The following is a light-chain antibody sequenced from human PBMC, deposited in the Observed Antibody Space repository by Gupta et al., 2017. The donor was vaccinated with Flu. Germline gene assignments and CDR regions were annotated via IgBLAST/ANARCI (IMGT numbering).Light chain of an antibody. J-gene: IGLJ3*02. CDR2: EES. CDR1: NIGTKT. V-gene: IGLV3-21*02. Sequence: SYVLTQAPSVSVAPGQTARVTCGGNNIGTKTVHWYRQKPGQAPVLVVYEESDRPSGITGRFSGSNSGNTATLAITRVEAGDEAYYYWQVWASRSDQVVGGG. CDR3: QVWASRSDQV.